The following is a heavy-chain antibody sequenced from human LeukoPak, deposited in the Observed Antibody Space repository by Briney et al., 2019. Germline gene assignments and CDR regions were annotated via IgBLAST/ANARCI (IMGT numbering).Heavy chain of an antibody. Sequence: ASVKVSCKASGYTFTSYDINWVRQATGQGLEWMGWMNSNSGNTGYAQKFQGRVTMTRNTSISTAHMELSSLRSEDTAVYYCARGGGNTVTTDYWGQGTLVTVSS. CDR3: ARGGGNTVTTDY. V-gene: IGHV1-8*01. CDR1: GYTFTSYD. CDR2: MNSNSGNT. J-gene: IGHJ4*02. D-gene: IGHD4-17*01.